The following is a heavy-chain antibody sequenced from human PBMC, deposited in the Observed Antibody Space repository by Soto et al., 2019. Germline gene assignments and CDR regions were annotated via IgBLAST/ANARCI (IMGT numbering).Heavy chain of an antibody. D-gene: IGHD3-16*01. CDR1: GGSISSYY. CDR3: ASAALQGEPDYYGMDV. V-gene: IGHV4-59*01. CDR2: IYYSGST. Sequence: PSETLSLTCTVSGGSISSYYWSWIRQPPGKGLEWIGYIYYSGSTNYNPSLKSRVTISVDTSKNQFSLKLSSVTAADTAVYYCASAALQGEPDYYGMDVWGQGTTVTVSS. J-gene: IGHJ6*02.